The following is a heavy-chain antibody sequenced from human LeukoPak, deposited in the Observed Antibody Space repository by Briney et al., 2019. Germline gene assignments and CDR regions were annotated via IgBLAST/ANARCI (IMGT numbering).Heavy chain of an antibody. J-gene: IGHJ4*02. D-gene: IGHD3-22*01. CDR1: GFTFSSYG. CDR2: ISYDGSNK. V-gene: IGHV3-30*18. Sequence: GGSLRLSCAASGFTFSSYGMHWVRQAPGKGLEWVAVISYDGSNKYYADSVKGRFTISRDNSKNTLYLQMNSLRAEDTAVYYCAKDSYYDSSGYSAYWGQGTLVTVSS. CDR3: AKDSYYDSSGYSAY.